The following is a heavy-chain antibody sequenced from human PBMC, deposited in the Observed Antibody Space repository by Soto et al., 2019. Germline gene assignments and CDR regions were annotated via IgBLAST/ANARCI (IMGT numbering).Heavy chain of an antibody. D-gene: IGHD3-3*01. Sequence: QVQLVESGGGVVQPGRSLRLSCAASGFTFSSYGMHWVRQAPGKGLEWVAVISYDESNKYYADSVKGRFTISRDNSKNTLYLQMNSLRAEDTAVYYCAKSPNPALFWSGYFDAFDIWGQGTMVTVSS. J-gene: IGHJ3*02. CDR2: ISYDESNK. CDR1: GFTFSSYG. V-gene: IGHV3-30*18. CDR3: AKSPNPALFWSGYFDAFDI.